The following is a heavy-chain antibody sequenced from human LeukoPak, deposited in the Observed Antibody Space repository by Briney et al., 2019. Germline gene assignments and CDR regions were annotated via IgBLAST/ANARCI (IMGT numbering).Heavy chain of an antibody. CDR3: AKAVAVALDY. Sequence: GGSLRLSCAASGFIFSDFDMSWVRQAPGKGLEWVSAISHSGRSTYYADSVKGRFTISRDNSKNTLYREMSSLRADDTAVYYCAKAVAVALDYWGQGTLVTVSS. CDR2: ISHSGRST. D-gene: IGHD6-19*01. V-gene: IGHV3-23*01. CDR1: GFIFSDFD. J-gene: IGHJ4*02.